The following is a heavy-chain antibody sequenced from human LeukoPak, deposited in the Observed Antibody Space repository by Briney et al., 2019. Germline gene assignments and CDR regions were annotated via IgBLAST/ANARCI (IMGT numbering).Heavy chain of an antibody. V-gene: IGHV3-30*09. D-gene: IGHD1-1*01. CDR1: GFTFSSFP. Sequence: GGSLRLSCAASGFTFSSFPMHWVRQAPGKGLEWVAFVSHEGSSKFYAESVKGRFGISRDNSKSTTYLQMNGLRADDTAVYYCAKTTGGWPRFFDHWGQGTLVAVSS. CDR3: AKTTGGWPRFFDH. J-gene: IGHJ4*02. CDR2: VSHEGSSK.